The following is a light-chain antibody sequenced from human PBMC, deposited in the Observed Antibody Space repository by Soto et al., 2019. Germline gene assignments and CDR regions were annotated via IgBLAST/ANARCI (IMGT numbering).Light chain of an antibody. CDR1: QSVSSSY. CDR2: GAS. V-gene: IGKV3-20*01. J-gene: IGKJ2*01. Sequence: EIVLTQSPGTLSLSPGERATLSCRASQSVSSSYLAWYQQKPGQAPRLLIYGASSRATGIPERFSGGGSGTDFTLTISRLEPEDFAVYYCQQYGSSLYTFGQGTKLEIK. CDR3: QQYGSSLYT.